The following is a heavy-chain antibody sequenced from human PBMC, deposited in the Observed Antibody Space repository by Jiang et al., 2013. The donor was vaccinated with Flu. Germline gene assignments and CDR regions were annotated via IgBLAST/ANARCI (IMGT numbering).Heavy chain of an antibody. D-gene: IGHD3-10*01. CDR2: VDPEDGET. Sequence: GAEVKKPGATVKISCKVSGYTFTDYYMHWVQQAPGKGLEWMGLVDPEDGETIYAEKFQGRVTITADTSTDTAYMELSSLRSEDTAVYYCATEGSGSYFPSEGWFDPWGQGTLVTVSS. J-gene: IGHJ5*02. CDR3: ATEGSGSYFPSEGWFDP. V-gene: IGHV1-69-2*01. CDR1: GYTFTDYY.